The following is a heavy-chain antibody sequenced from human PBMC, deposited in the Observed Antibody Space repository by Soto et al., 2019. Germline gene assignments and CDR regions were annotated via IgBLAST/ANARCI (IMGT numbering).Heavy chain of an antibody. CDR2: INYSGRT. J-gene: IGHJ6*02. D-gene: IGHD2-21*02. CDR1: GGSISDSSHY. V-gene: IGHV4-39*07. CDR3: ARDLWGYCGTDCYPLDV. Sequence: SETLSLTCTVSGGSISDSSHYWAWIRQPPGKGLEWIATINYSGRTYYNPSLKSRVTISVDKSKNQFSLKLNSVTAADTAVYYCARDLWGYCGTDCYPLDVWGQGTTVTVSS.